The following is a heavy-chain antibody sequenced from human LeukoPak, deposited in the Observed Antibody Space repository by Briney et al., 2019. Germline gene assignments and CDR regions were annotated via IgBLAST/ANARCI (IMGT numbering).Heavy chain of an antibody. V-gene: IGHV4-61*02. J-gene: IGHJ4*02. CDR1: GGSISSGSYH. D-gene: IGHD3-10*01. CDR2: IYTSGST. Sequence: PSETLSLTCSVSGGSISSGSYHLSWIRQPAGKGLEWIGRIYTSGSTKYNPSLRSRVTISVDTSKNQFSLKMSSVTAADTAVYYCAGSNYYSSGSVDYWGQGTLVTVSS. CDR3: AGSNYYSSGSVDY.